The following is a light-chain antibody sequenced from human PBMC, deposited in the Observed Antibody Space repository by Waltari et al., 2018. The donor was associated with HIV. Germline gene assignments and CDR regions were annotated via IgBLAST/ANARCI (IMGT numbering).Light chain of an antibody. CDR3: SSYTRSSTL. Sequence: QSALTQPASVSGSPGQSITISCPGTSRDVGGNNYVSWYQYHPGKAPKLMIYEVSNRPSGVSNRFSGSKSGNTASLTISGLQAEDEGDYYCSSYTRSSTLFGGGTKLTVL. CDR1: SRDVGGNNY. CDR2: EVS. V-gene: IGLV2-14*01. J-gene: IGLJ2*01.